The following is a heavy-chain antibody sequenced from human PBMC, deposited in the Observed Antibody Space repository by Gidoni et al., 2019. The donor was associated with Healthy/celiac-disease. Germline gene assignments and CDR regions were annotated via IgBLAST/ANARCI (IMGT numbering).Heavy chain of an antibody. CDR3: TTAMATNY. D-gene: IGHD5-12*01. Sequence: EVQLVESGGVLVNPGGSLRLSCQASGFTCSTAWMSWVRQAPGKGLEWVCRIKSKTDGGTTDYAAPVKGRFTISRDDSKNTLYLQMNSLKTEDTALYYCTTAMATNYWGQGTLVTVSS. CDR1: GFTCSTAW. J-gene: IGHJ4*02. V-gene: IGHV3-15*01. CDR2: IKSKTDGGTT.